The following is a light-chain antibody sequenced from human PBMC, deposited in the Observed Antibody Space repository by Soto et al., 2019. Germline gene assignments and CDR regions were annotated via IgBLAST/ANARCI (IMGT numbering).Light chain of an antibody. CDR1: QSVTSNY. Sequence: TVLTQSPGTLSLSPGERATLSCRSSQSVTSNYLAWYQQKPGQAPRLLIYGASTRATGIPDRFSGSGSGTDFTLTINRLETEDFAVYYCQQYGPSPGYTFGQGTKLEIK. CDR2: GAS. V-gene: IGKV3-20*01. CDR3: QQYGPSPGYT. J-gene: IGKJ2*01.